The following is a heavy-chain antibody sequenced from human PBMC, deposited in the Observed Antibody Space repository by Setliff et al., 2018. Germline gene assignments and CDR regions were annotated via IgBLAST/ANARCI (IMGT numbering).Heavy chain of an antibody. V-gene: IGHV4-38-2*02. Sequence: NPSETLSLTCTVSGYSISSGHYWCWIRQPPGKGLEWIGDISHSGSTYYNPSLRSRVTISVDTSKHQFSPKLTSVTAADTAVYYCAGGRRYDYGWDFDYWGQGTLVTVSS. CDR1: GYSISSGHY. J-gene: IGHJ4*02. CDR2: ISHSGST. D-gene: IGHD4-17*01. CDR3: AGGRRYDYGWDFDY.